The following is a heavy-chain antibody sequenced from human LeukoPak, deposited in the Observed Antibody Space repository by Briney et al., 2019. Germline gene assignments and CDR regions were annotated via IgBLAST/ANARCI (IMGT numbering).Heavy chain of an antibody. J-gene: IGHJ4*02. CDR1: GYTFTSYD. CDR3: ARSHPRDGYNFDY. V-gene: IGHV1-69*13. CDR2: IIPIFGTA. Sequence: SVKVSCKASGYTFTSYDINWVRQATGQGLEWMGGIIPIFGTANYAQKFQGRVTITADESTSTAYMELSSLRSEDTAVYYCARSHPRDGYNFDYWGQGTLVTVSS. D-gene: IGHD5-24*01.